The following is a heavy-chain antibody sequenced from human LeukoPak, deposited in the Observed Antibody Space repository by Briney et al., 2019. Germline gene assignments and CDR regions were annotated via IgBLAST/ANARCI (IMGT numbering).Heavy chain of an antibody. CDR3: ARGARVGAFDI. Sequence: PGGSLRLSCAASGFTFSSYSMNWVRQAPGKGLEWVSYISSSSSTIYYADSVKGRFTISRDNAKNSLYLQMNSLRAEDTAVYYCARGARVGAFDIWAQATMVTVSS. CDR2: ISSSSSTI. CDR1: GFTFSSYS. D-gene: IGHD2-2*01. V-gene: IGHV3-48*01. J-gene: IGHJ3*02.